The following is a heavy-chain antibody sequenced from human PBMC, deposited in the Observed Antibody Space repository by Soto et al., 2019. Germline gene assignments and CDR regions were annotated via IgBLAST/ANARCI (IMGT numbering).Heavy chain of an antibody. J-gene: IGHJ5*02. Sequence: GESLKISCKGSGYSFTSYWISWVRQMPGKGLEWMGRIDPSDSYTNYSPSFQGHVTISADKSISTAYLQWSSLKASDTAMYYCARLLNSETAGSRTDPRGQGTLVTVPT. V-gene: IGHV5-10-1*01. CDR2: IDPSDSYT. CDR3: ARLLNSETAGSRTDP. CDR1: GYSFTSYW. D-gene: IGHD1-26*01.